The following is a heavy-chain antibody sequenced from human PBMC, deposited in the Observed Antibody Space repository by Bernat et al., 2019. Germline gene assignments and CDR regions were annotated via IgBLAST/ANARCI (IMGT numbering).Heavy chain of an antibody. CDR2: ISYDGSNK. CDR1: GFTFSSYA. D-gene: IGHD4-17*01. J-gene: IGHJ6*03. CDR3: YYMDV. V-gene: IGHV3-30-3*01. Sequence: QVQLVESGGGVFQPGRSLRLSCAASGFTFSSYAMHWVRQAPGKGLEWVAVISYDGSNKYYADSVKGRFTISRDNYCARSVQQKNMTTVTTRSFYYYYYMDVWGKGTTVTVSS.